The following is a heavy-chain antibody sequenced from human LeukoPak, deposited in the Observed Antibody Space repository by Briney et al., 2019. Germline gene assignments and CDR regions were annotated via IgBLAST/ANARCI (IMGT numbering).Heavy chain of an antibody. D-gene: IGHD3-22*01. J-gene: IGHJ4*02. V-gene: IGHV3-9*01. CDR2: ISWNSGSI. CDR3: AKDLSPGDSSGFDY. Sequence: GRSLRLSCAASGFTFDDYAMHWVRQAPGKGLEWVSGISWNSGSIGYADSVKGRFTISRDNAKNSLYPQMNSLRAEDTALYYCAKDLSPGDSSGFDYWGQGTLVTVSS. CDR1: GFTFDDYA.